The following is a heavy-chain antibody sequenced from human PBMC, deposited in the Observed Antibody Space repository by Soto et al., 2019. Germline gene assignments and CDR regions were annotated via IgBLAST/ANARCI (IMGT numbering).Heavy chain of an antibody. D-gene: IGHD2-21*01. CDR2: ISGSGSST. J-gene: IGHJ4*02. CDR1: GFRFSSKA. V-gene: IGHV3-23*01. Sequence: EVQLLESGGGLVQPGGSLRLSCAASGFRFSSKAMSWVRQAPGKGLEWVSIISGSGSSTYYTDSLKGRFTIYRDNSKNLVYLEMNYLRAEDTAVYYCAKENGFQFVCFGASGFEYWGQGSLVYVSS. CDR3: AKENGFQFVCFGASGFEY.